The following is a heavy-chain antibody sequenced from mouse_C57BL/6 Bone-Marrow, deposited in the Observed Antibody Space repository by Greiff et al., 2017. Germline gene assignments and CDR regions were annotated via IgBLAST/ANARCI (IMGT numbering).Heavy chain of an antibody. J-gene: IGHJ2*01. Sequence: EVQLVESGGGLVKPGGSLKLSCAASGFTFSSYAMSWVRQTPEKRLEWVATISDGGSYTYYPDNVKGRFTISRDNAKNNLYLQMSHLKAEDTAMYYCARGRDPFDYWGQGTTLTVSS. CDR1: GFTFSSYA. D-gene: IGHD3-3*01. CDR3: ARGRDPFDY. V-gene: IGHV5-4*01. CDR2: ISDGGSYT.